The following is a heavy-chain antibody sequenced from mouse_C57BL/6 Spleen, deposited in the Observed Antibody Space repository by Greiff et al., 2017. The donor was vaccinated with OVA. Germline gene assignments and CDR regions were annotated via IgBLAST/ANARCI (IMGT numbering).Heavy chain of an antibody. CDR2: INPNNGGT. V-gene: IGHV1-26*01. Sequence: EVQLQQSGPELVKPGASVKISCKASGYTFTDYYMNWVKQSHGKSLEWIGDINPNNGGTSYNQKFKGKATLTVDKSSSTAYMELRSLTSEDSAVYYCARRKDGPYAMDYWGQGTSVTVSS. D-gene: IGHD2-3*01. CDR1: GYTFTDYY. J-gene: IGHJ4*01. CDR3: ARRKDGPYAMDY.